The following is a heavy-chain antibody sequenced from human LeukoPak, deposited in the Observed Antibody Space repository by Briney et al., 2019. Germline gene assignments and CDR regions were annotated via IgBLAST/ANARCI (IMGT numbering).Heavy chain of an antibody. CDR1: GGSISSSSYY. D-gene: IGHD2-2*01. CDR3: ARVGDHCSSTSCYEFDY. J-gene: IGHJ4*02. Sequence: PSETLSLTCTVSGGSISSSSYYWGWIRQPPGKGLEWIGSIYYSGSTYYNPSLKSRVTISVDTSKNQFSLKLGSVTAADTAVYYCARVGDHCSSTSCYEFDYWGQGTLVTVSS. V-gene: IGHV4-39*07. CDR2: IYYSGST.